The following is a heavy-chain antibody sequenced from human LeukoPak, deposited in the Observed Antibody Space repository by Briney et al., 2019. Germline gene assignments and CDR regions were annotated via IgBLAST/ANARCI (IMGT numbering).Heavy chain of an antibody. J-gene: IGHJ4*02. D-gene: IGHD3-22*01. CDR3: ARDQYYYDSSGYLTFDY. V-gene: IGHV4-38-2*01. Sequence: SETLSLTCAVSGYSISISYYWGWIRQPPGKGLEWIGSIYHSGSTYYNPSLKSRVTISVDTSKNQFSLKLSSVTAADTAVYYCARDQYYYDSSGYLTFDYWGQGTLVTVSS. CDR1: GYSISISYY. CDR2: IYHSGST.